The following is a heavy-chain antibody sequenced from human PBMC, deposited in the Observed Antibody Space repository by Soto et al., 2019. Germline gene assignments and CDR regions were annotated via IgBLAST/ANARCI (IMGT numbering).Heavy chain of an antibody. J-gene: IGHJ4*02. CDR2: ISYDGSNK. V-gene: IGHV3-30*18. CDR1: GFTFSSYG. Sequence: GGSLRLSCAASGFTFSSYGMHWVRQAPGKGLEWVAVISYDGSNKYYADSVKGRFTISRDNSKNTLYLQMNSLRAEDTAVYYCAKDASYTAMDKRANDYWGQGTLVTVSS. D-gene: IGHD5-18*01. CDR3: AKDASYTAMDKRANDY.